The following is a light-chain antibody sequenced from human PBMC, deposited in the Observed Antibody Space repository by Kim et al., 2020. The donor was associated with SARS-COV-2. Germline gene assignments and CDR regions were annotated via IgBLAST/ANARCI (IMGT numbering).Light chain of an antibody. V-gene: IGKV3-11*01. CDR1: KVVSGY. J-gene: IGKJ1*01. CDR3: QKRSNWPWT. Sequence: PGKRAPPSGGAGKVVSGYSAWYKQRPGQAPRLLIYDASNGATGIPARFSGGGSGTDFTLTISSVEREDFAVYYCQKRSNWPWTFGQGTKVDIK. CDR2: DAS.